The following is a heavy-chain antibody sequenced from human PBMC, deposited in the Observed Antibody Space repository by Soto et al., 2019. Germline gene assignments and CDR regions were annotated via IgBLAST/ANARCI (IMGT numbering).Heavy chain of an antibody. V-gene: IGHV4-59*08. D-gene: IGHD6-19*01. CDR3: ARSEEQWLVRLGWFDP. CDR2: IYYSGST. J-gene: IGHJ5*02. CDR1: GGSISSYY. Sequence: PSETLSLTCTVSGGSISSYYWSWIRQPPGKGLEWIGYIYYSGSTNYNPSLKSRVTISVDTSKNQFSLKLSSVTAADTAVYYCARSEEQWLVRLGWFDPWGQGTLVNVSS.